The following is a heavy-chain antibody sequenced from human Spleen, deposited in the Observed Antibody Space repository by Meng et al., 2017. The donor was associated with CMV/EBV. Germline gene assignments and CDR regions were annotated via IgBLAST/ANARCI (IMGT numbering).Heavy chain of an antibody. CDR1: GFSFSSYE. CDR3: AREGMATIDAFDI. V-gene: IGHV3-48*03. D-gene: IGHD5-24*01. CDR2: ITTSGDTI. J-gene: IGHJ3*02. Sequence: GESLKISCAASGFSFSSYEMNWVRQAPGKGLEWVAYITTSGDTIHYADSVKGRFTISRDNAKNSLYLQMNSLRAEDTAVYYCAREGMATIDAFDIWGQGTMVTVSS.